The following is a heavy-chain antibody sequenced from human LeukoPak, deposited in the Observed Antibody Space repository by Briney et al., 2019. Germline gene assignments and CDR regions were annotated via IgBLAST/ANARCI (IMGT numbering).Heavy chain of an antibody. V-gene: IGHV1-3*01. D-gene: IGHD6-13*01. Sequence: ASVKVSCKASGYTFTSYYMHWVRQAPGQRLEWMGWINAGNGNTKYSQKFQGRVTITRDTSASTAYMELSSLRSEDTAVYYCARDSDSSSWYDYWGQGTLVTVSS. CDR2: INAGNGNT. CDR3: ARDSDSSSWYDY. CDR1: GYTFTSYY. J-gene: IGHJ4*02.